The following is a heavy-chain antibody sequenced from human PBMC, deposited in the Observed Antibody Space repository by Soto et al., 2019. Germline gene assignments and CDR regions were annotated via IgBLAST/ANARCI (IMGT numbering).Heavy chain of an antibody. CDR1: GDSVSSDSAA. CDR2: TYYRSKWYN. D-gene: IGHD6-19*01. J-gene: IGHJ6*02. Sequence: SQTLSLTCAISGDSVSSDSAAWNWIRQSPSRGLEWLGRTYYRSKWYNDYAVSVNGRITINPDTSKNHFSLQLNSVTPEDTAVYYCVRSRVFIAVAGMATYYYYYVMDGWGQGTTVTVSS. V-gene: IGHV6-1*01. CDR3: VRSRVFIAVAGMATYYYYYVMDG.